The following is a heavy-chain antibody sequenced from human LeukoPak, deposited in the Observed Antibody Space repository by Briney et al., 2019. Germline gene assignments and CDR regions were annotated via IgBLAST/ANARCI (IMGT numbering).Heavy chain of an antibody. Sequence: SETLSLTCSVSGGSISSSSYYWGWIRQPPGKGLEWIGSIYYSGSTYYNPSLKSRVTISVDTSKNQFSLKLTSVTAADTAVYYCARQTGSGLFILPGGQGTLVTVSS. CDR2: IYYSGST. CDR1: GGSISSSSYY. D-gene: IGHD3/OR15-3a*01. J-gene: IGHJ4*02. CDR3: ARQTGSGLFILP. V-gene: IGHV4-39*01.